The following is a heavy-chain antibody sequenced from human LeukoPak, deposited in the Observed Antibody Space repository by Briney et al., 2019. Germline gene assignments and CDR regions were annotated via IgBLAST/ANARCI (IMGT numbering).Heavy chain of an antibody. V-gene: IGHV3-21*01. Sequence: PGGSLRLSCAASGFTFSIYTMNWVRQAPGKGLEWVSSISSSNSYIYYADSVKGRFTISRDNAKNSLYLQMNSLRAEDTAVYYCARGANYVILTGYLDYWGQGTLVTVSS. CDR3: ARGANYVILTGYLDY. J-gene: IGHJ4*02. CDR2: ISSSNSYI. D-gene: IGHD3-9*01. CDR1: GFTFSIYT.